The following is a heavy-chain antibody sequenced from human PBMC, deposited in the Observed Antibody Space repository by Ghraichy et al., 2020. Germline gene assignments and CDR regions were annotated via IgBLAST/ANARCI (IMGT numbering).Heavy chain of an antibody. D-gene: IGHD3-10*01. CDR2: IYYSGST. CDR1: GGSVSSGSYY. CDR3: ARDSPSSPYYGGMDY. J-gene: IGHJ4*02. V-gene: IGHV4-61*01. Sequence: SETLSLTCTVSGGSVSSGSYYWSWIRQPPGKGLEWIGYIYYSGSTNYNPSLKSRVTISVDTSKNQFSLKLSSVTAADTAVYYCARDSPSSPYYGGMDYWGQGTLVTVSS.